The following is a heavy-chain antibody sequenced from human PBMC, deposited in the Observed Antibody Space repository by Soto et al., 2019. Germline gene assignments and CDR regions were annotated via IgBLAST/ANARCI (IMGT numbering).Heavy chain of an antibody. V-gene: IGHV5-51*01. D-gene: IGHD5-12*01. Sequence: GESLKISCKGSGYSFTSYWIGWVRQMPGKGLEWMGIIYPGDSDTRYSPSFQGQVTISADKSISTAYLQWSSLKASDTAMYYCARGLVDIVATDPLNDAFDIWGQGTMVTVSS. CDR2: IYPGDSDT. J-gene: IGHJ3*02. CDR1: GYSFTSYW. CDR3: ARGLVDIVATDPLNDAFDI.